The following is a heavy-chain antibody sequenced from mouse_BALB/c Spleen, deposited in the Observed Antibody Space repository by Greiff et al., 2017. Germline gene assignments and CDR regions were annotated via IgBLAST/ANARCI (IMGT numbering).Heavy chain of an antibody. CDR2: INPSNGRT. Sequence: VQLQQPGAELVKPGASVKLSCKASGYTFTSYWMHWVKQRPGQGLEWIGEINPSNGRTNYNEKFKSKATLTVDKSSSTAYMQLSSLTSEDSAVYYCTRWLPGAMAMDYWGQGTSVTVSS. CDR1: GYTFTSYW. J-gene: IGHJ4*01. D-gene: IGHD1-1*02. CDR3: TRWLPGAMAMDY. V-gene: IGHV1S81*02.